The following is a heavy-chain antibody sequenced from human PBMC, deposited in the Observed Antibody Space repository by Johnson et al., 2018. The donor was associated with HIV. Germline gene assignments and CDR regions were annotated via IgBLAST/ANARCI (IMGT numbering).Heavy chain of an antibody. J-gene: IGHJ3*02. CDR1: GFTFSSYG. CDR3: AKASNYYDSRRHAFDI. CDR2: IRYDGSNK. D-gene: IGHD3-22*01. Sequence: QVQLVESGGGVVQPGGSLRLSCAASGFTFSSYGMHWVRQAPGKGLEWVAFIRYDGSNKYYADSVKGRFTISRDNSKNTLYLQMNSLRAEDTAVYYCAKASNYYDSRRHAFDIWGQGTMVTVSS. V-gene: IGHV3-30*02.